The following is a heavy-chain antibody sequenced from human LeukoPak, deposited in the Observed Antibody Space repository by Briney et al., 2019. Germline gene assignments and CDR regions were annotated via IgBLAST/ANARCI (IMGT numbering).Heavy chain of an antibody. CDR3: AVMSNYYDSSAYYPFNH. Sequence: GGSLRLSCAASGFTFSSYGMHWVRQAPGKGLEWVAVIWYDGSNKYYADSVKGRFTISRDNAKNSLYLQVNTLRAEDTAVYFCAVMSNYYDSSAYYPFNHWGQGTLVTVSS. D-gene: IGHD3-22*01. V-gene: IGHV3-33*03. CDR2: IWYDGSNK. CDR1: GFTFSSYG. J-gene: IGHJ4*02.